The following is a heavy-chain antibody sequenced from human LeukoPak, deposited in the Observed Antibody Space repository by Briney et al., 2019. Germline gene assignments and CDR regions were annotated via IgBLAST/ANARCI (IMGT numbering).Heavy chain of an antibody. Sequence: PGGSLRLSCAASGSTFSSYAMGWVRQAPGKGLEWVSAISGSGGSTYYADSVKGRFTISRDNSKNTLYLQMNSLRAEDTAVYYCAKAPHYYAALYYFDYWGQGTLVTVSS. V-gene: IGHV3-23*01. D-gene: IGHD3-10*01. J-gene: IGHJ4*02. CDR2: ISGSGGST. CDR3: AKAPHYYAALYYFDY. CDR1: GSTFSSYA.